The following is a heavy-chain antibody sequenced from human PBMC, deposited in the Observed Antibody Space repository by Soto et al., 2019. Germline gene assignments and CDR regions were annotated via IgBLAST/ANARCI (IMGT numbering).Heavy chain of an antibody. CDR3: ASPYCSGGSCYLTEYFQH. CDR1: GFSFSYYA. J-gene: IGHJ1*01. Sequence: QVQLVESGGGVVQPGRSLRLSCAASGFSFSYYAMHWVRQAPGKGLEWVAVIAYDESKKYYADSVKGRFTITRDNSKNTPYLQMNSLRDEDTAGYYCASPYCSGGSCYLTEYFQHWGQGTLVTVSS. V-gene: IGHV3-30*03. D-gene: IGHD2-15*01. CDR2: IAYDESKK.